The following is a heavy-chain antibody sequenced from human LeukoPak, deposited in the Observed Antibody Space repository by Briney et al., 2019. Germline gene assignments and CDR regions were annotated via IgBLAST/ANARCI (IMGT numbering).Heavy chain of an antibody. Sequence: GGSLRLSCAASGFTFADYAMNWFRQAPGKGLEWVSAIRARAGSTYYGDSVKGRFAVSRDNSKNTPYLQMNSLRAEDTAVYYCAKDPHSFLSPVVVDFDQWGQGTLVIVSS. V-gene: IGHV3-23*01. CDR3: AKDPHSFLSPVVVDFDQ. D-gene: IGHD2-15*01. CDR1: GFTFADYA. J-gene: IGHJ4*02. CDR2: IRARAGST.